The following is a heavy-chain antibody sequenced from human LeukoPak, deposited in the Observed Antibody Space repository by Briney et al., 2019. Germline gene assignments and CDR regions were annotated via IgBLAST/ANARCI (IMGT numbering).Heavy chain of an antibody. V-gene: IGHV3-9*01. CDR1: GFTFDDYA. CDR2: ISWNSGSI. CDR3: AKDIRSMVRGVYDFDY. D-gene: IGHD3-10*01. J-gene: IGHJ4*02. Sequence: GGSLRLSCAASGFTFDDYAMHWVRQAPGKGLEWVSGISWNSGSIGYADSVKGRFTISRDNAKNSLYLQMNSLRAEDTALYYCAKDIRSMVRGVYDFDYWGQGTLVTVYS.